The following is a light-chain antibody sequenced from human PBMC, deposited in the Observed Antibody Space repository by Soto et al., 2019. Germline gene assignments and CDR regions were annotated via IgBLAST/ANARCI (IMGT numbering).Light chain of an antibody. CDR3: QQYNNWPRT. CDR2: GAS. CDR1: QSVSSN. V-gene: IGKV3-15*01. J-gene: IGKJ1*01. Sequence: EIVMTQPPATLSVSPGERATLSCRASQSVSSNLAWYQQKPGPAPRLLIYGASTRATGIPARFSGSGSGKEFTLTISSLQSEDFAVYYCQQYNNWPRTFGQGTKVDIK.